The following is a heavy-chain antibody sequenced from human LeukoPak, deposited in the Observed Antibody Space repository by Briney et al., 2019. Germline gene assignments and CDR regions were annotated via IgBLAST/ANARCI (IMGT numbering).Heavy chain of an antibody. J-gene: IGHJ5*02. CDR2: ISGSGVNT. CDR1: GFTFSSYA. V-gene: IGHV3-23*01. D-gene: IGHD1-14*01. Sequence: GGSLRLSCAASGFTFSSYAMSWVRQAPGMGPEWVSTISGSGVNTYHADSVKGRFTISRDNSKNTLYLQMNSLRAEDTAVYYCAKDSGNRDNWFDPWGQGTLVTVSS. CDR3: AKDSGNRDNWFDP.